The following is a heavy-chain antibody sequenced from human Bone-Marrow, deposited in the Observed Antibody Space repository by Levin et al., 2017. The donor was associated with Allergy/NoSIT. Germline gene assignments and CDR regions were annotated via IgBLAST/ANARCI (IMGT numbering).Heavy chain of an antibody. J-gene: IGHJ4*02. CDR2: LDTGGST. V-gene: IGHV4-61*02. Sequence: SQTLSLTCTVSGGSVPTGGHYWSWVRQPAGKGLEWIGRLDTGGSTKYNPSLKSRVTISMDTSTNQVSLKLSSVTAADAAVYYCATWGYYGSGFDCWGQGTQVSVTS. CDR3: ATWGYYGSGFDC. D-gene: IGHD3-10*01. CDR1: GGSVPTGGHY.